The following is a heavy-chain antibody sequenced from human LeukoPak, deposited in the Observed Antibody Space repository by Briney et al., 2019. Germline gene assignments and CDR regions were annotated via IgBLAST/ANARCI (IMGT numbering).Heavy chain of an antibody. CDR3: VKDLQRGGGY. V-gene: IGHV3-64D*09. D-gene: IGHD3-16*01. J-gene: IGHJ4*02. Sequence: GGSLRLSCSASGFTFSSYVMHWVRQAPGKGLEYVSVISSNGGSTYYADSVKGRFTISRDNSKNTLYLQMSSLRAEDTAVYYCVKDLQRGGGYWGQGTLVTVSS. CDR2: ISSNGGST. CDR1: GFTFSSYV.